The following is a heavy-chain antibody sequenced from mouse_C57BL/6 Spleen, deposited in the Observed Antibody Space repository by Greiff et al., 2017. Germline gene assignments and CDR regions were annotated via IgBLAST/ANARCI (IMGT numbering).Heavy chain of an antibody. CDR2: ISYDGSN. D-gene: IGHD1-1*01. V-gene: IGHV3-6*01. Sequence: EVKLQESGPGLVKPSQSLSLTCSVTGYSITSGYYWNWIRQFPGNKLEWMGYISYDGSNNYNPSLKNRISITRDTSKNQFFLKLNSVTTEDTATYYCARAPYYYGSSYVWFAYWGQGTLVTVSA. CDR3: ARAPYYYGSSYVWFAY. J-gene: IGHJ3*01. CDR1: GYSITSGYY.